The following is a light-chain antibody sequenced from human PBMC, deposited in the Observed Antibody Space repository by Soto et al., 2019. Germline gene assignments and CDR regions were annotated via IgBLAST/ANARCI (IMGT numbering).Light chain of an antibody. CDR2: GAS. CDR1: QSVSSN. J-gene: IGKJ5*01. V-gene: IGKV3-20*01. Sequence: EIVLTQSPGTLSLSPGERATLSCRASQSVSSNLAWYQQKPGQAPRLLISGASSRATGIPDRFSGSGSGTDFTLTISRLEPEDFALYYCQQYGVSRITFGQGTRLEMK. CDR3: QQYGVSRIT.